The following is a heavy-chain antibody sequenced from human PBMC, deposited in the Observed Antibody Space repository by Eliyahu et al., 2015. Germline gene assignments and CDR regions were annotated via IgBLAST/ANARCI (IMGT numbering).Heavy chain of an antibody. CDR1: GYTFSSYA. V-gene: IGHV1-3*04. D-gene: IGHD3-16*01. J-gene: IGHJ4*02. CDR3: ARTFIVGATFDY. Sequence: QVQLVQSGAEVKKPGASVKVSCKASGYTFSSYAMNWVRQAPGQRLEWMGWINTGYGNTKYSQKFQGRVTITRDTSASTAYMELSSLRSEDTAVYYCARTFIVGATFDYWGQGTLVTVPS. CDR2: INTGYGNT.